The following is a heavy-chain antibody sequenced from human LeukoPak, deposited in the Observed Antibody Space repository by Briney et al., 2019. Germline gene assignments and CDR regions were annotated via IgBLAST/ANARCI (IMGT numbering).Heavy chain of an antibody. J-gene: IGHJ4*02. CDR2: IYYSGST. V-gene: IGHV4-31*03. CDR3: ARARDGYDLDY. CDR1: GGSISSGGYY. Sequence: PSQTLPLTCTVSGGSISSGGYYWSWIRQHPGKGLEWIGYIYYSGSTYYNPSLKSRVTTSVDTSKNQFSLKLSSVTAADTAVYYCARARDGYDLDYWGQGTLVTVSS. D-gene: IGHD5-12*01.